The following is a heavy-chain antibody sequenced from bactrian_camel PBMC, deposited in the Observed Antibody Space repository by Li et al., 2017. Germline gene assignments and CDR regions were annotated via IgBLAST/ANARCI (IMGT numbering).Heavy chain of an antibody. CDR1: IDRYETYC. J-gene: IGHJ4*01. CDR3: AAGSSRGVPFRERGYPY. CDR2: IATGSGNT. Sequence: HVQLVESGGGKVQAGGSRLLSCAASIDRYETYCMGWFRQGSTNEREVVARIATGSGNTYYADPVKGRFTISKDNAKNTLYLQMNSLKPEDTAMYYCAAGSSRGVPFRERGYPYWGQGTQVTVS. V-gene: IGHV3S45*01. D-gene: IGHD3*01.